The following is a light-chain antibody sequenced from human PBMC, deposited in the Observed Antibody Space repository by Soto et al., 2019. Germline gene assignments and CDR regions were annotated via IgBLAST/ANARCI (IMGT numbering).Light chain of an antibody. CDR2: DAS. CDR1: QGISKS. J-gene: IGKJ1*01. V-gene: IGKV1-17*03. CDR3: LQYNSYPWT. Sequence: DIQMTQSPSAMSVSLGDRATITCRASQGISKSLAWFQQKPGKVPKRLIYDASSLQSGVPSRFSGSGSGTEFTLTISSLQPEDFATYYCLQYNSYPWTFGQGTKVDI.